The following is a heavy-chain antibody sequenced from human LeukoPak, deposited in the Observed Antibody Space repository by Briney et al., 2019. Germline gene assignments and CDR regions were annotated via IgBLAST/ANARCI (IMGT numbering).Heavy chain of an antibody. D-gene: IGHD1-26*01. CDR2: IYYSGST. V-gene: IGHV4-61*01. Sequence: PSETLSLTCTASGYSISSGYYWSWIRQPPGKGLEWIGYIYYSGSTNYNPSLKSRVTISVDTSKNQFSLKLSSVTAADTAVYYCARGGGSYYYYYYMDVWGKGTTVTVSS. CDR1: GYSISSGYY. J-gene: IGHJ6*03. CDR3: ARGGGSYYYYYYMDV.